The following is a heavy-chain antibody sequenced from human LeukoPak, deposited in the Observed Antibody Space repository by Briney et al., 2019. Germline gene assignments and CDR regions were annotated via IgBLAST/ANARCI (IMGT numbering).Heavy chain of an antibody. V-gene: IGHV3-30*18. Sequence: PGGSLRLSCAASGFTFSSYCMHWVRQAPGKGLEWVAVISYDGSNKYYADSVKGRFTISRDNSKNTLYLQMNSLRAEDTAVYYCAKLNTAMVLYWGQGTLVTVSS. D-gene: IGHD5-18*01. CDR2: ISYDGSNK. CDR3: AKLNTAMVLY. CDR1: GFTFSSYC. J-gene: IGHJ4*02.